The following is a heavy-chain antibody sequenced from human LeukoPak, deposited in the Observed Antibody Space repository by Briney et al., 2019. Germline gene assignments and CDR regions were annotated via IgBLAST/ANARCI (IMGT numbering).Heavy chain of an antibody. CDR1: GSSITSFY. V-gene: IGHV4-4*07. Sequence: SETLSLTCTVSGSSITSFYWRWIRQPAGKGLEWIGRIYSSGSTNYNPSLKSRVTMSVDTSKNQFSLKLSSVTAADTAVYYCARHGPRRYCSSTSCYTKGAFDIWGQGTMVTVSS. D-gene: IGHD2-2*01. CDR3: ARHGPRRYCSSTSCYTKGAFDI. CDR2: IYSSGST. J-gene: IGHJ3*02.